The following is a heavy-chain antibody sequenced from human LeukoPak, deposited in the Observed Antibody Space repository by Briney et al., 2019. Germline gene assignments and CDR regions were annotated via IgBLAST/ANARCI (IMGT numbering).Heavy chain of an antibody. J-gene: IGHJ3*01. Sequence: SETLSLTCTVSGGSISSSSYYWGWIRQPPGKGLEWVGYVFYEGGTLYNPSLKSRVTISVDTSKTQFSLKLTSVTAADTAVYYCARHITVSYDAFDLWGRGTMVTVSS. CDR2: VFYEGGT. CDR1: GGSISSSSYY. D-gene: IGHD6-19*01. CDR3: ARHITVSYDAFDL. V-gene: IGHV4-61*05.